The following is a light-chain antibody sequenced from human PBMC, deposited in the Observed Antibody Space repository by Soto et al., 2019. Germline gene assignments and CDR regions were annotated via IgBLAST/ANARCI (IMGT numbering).Light chain of an antibody. CDR3: QQYDRSRYT. CDR1: QSVYSNY. J-gene: IGKJ3*01. Sequence: EIVLTQSPGTLSLSPGERATLSCRASQSVYSNYLAWYQQKPGQAPRLLIYGASSRATGIPDRFSGSGSGTDFTLTISRPEPEDFAVYYCQQYDRSRYTFGPGTKVDIK. CDR2: GAS. V-gene: IGKV3-20*01.